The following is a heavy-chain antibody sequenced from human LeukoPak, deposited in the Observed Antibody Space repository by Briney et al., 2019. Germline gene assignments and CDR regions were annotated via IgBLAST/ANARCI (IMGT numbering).Heavy chain of an antibody. D-gene: IGHD3-10*01. CDR1: GFTFSSYA. CDR3: AKEGSGSYPYDFDY. J-gene: IGHJ4*02. CDR2: ISGSGGNT. Sequence: PGGSLRLSCAASGFTFSSYAMTWVRQAPAKGLERVSGISGSGGNTYYTDPVRGRLSISRDNSKNTLYLQVNSLRAEDTAVYYCAKEGSGSYPYDFDYWGQGTLVTVSS. V-gene: IGHV3-23*01.